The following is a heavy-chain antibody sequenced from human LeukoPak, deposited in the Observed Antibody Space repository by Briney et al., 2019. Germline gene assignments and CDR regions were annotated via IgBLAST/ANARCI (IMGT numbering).Heavy chain of an antibody. CDR2: INPSGGST. V-gene: IGHV1-46*01. Sequence: ASVKVSCKASGYTFTSYDVNWVRQATGQGLEWMGIINPSGGSTSYAQKFQGRVTMTRDTSTSTIYMELSSLRSEDTAVYYCARGGPDSSDYYYMDVWGKGTTVTVSS. J-gene: IGHJ6*03. D-gene: IGHD2-15*01. CDR1: GYTFTSYD. CDR3: ARGGPDSSDYYYMDV.